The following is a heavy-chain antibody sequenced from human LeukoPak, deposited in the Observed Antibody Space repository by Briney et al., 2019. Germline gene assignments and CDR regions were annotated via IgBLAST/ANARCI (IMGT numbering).Heavy chain of an antibody. V-gene: IGHV1-69*05. CDR2: IIPIFGTA. J-gene: IGHJ4*02. CDR1: GGTFISYA. Sequence: ASVKVSCKASGGTFISYAISWVRQAPGQGLEWMGRIIPIFGTANYAQKFQGRVTITTDESTSTAYMELSSLRSEDTAVYYCARTAVSTVAGTAPFDYWGQGTLVTVSS. D-gene: IGHD6-19*01. CDR3: ARTAVSTVAGTAPFDY.